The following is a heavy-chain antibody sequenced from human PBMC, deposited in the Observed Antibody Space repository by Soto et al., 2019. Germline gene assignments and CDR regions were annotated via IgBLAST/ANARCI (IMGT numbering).Heavy chain of an antibody. J-gene: IGHJ6*02. CDR1: GYSFTSYW. CDR3: ARLPTLRLGELSLYYYYGMDV. CDR2: IDPSDSYT. V-gene: IGHV5-10-1*01. D-gene: IGHD3-16*02. Sequence: PGESLKISCKGSGYSFTSYWISWVRQMPGKGLEWMGRIDPSDSYTNYSPYFQGHVTISADKSISTAYLQWSSLKASDTAMYYCARLPTLRLGELSLYYYYGMDVWGQGTTVTVSS.